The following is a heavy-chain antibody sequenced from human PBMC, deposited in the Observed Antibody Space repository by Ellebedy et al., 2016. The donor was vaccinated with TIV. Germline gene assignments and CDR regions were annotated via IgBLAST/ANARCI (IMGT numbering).Heavy chain of an antibody. CDR2: IIPVLETP. D-gene: IGHD1-26*01. V-gene: IGHV1-69*10. Sequence: AASVKVSCKATGCSLSSSVIRWVRPAPRPGLEWMGGIIPVLETPNYAQKFQGRLTVSADKSTNTAYMELSSLTSEDPAVYHGAAELASVGQWGQGTLVIVSS. J-gene: IGHJ1*01. CDR3: AAELASVGQ. CDR1: GCSLSSSV.